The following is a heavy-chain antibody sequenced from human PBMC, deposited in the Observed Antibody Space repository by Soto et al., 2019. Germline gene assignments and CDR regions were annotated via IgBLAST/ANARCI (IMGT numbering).Heavy chain of an antibody. Sequence: QLQLQESGPGLVKPSETLSLTCTVSGASISSPSYYWGWIRQSPGKGLEWIGSIYYSGTTHYNPFLKSRVTLSGDTSNMQFSLSLSPVTAGDPATYFCVKQANRPMAGDDWGQGTLVTVSS. CDR1: GASISSPSYY. J-gene: IGHJ4*02. V-gene: IGHV4-39*01. CDR3: VKQANRPMAGDD. CDR2: IYYSGTT. D-gene: IGHD6-19*01.